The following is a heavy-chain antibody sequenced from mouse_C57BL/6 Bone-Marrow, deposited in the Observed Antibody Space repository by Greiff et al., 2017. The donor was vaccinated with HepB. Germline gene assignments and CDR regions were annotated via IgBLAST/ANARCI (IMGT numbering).Heavy chain of an antibody. CDR1: GYTFTSYG. Sequence: VQLQESGAELARPGASVKLSCKASGYTFTSYGISWVKQRTGQGLEWIGEIYPRSGNTYYNEKFKGKATLTADKSSSTAYMELRSLTSEDSAVYFCARTTVVARGRDYWGQGTTLTVSS. CDR3: ARTTVVARGRDY. D-gene: IGHD1-1*01. CDR2: IYPRSGNT. J-gene: IGHJ2*01. V-gene: IGHV1-81*01.